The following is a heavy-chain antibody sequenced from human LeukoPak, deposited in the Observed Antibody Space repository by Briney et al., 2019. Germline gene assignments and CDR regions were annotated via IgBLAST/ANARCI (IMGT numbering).Heavy chain of an antibody. CDR2: ISAYNGNT. J-gene: IGHJ6*03. D-gene: IGHD6-19*01. V-gene: IGHV1-18*01. CDR3: ARGRIAVAGTSGYYYYYMDV. CDR1: GYTFTSYG. Sequence: ASVKVSCKASGYTFTSYGISWVRQAPGQGLEWMGWISAYNGNTNYAQKLQGRVTMTTDTSTSTAYMELRSLRSDDTAVYYCARGRIAVAGTSGYYYYYMDVWGKGTTVAISS.